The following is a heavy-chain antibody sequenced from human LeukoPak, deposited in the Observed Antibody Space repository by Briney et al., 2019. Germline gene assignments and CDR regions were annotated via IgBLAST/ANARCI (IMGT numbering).Heavy chain of an antibody. CDR3: AKDPTLNYYYDSSGPWVH. Sequence: GSLRLSCAASGFTFSSYGMHWVRQAPGKGLEWVAFIRYDGSNKYYADSVKGRFTISRDNSKNTLYLQMNSLRAEDTAVYYCAKDPTLNYYYDSSGPWVHWGQGTLVTVSS. V-gene: IGHV3-30*02. CDR2: IRYDGSNK. CDR1: GFTFSSYG. D-gene: IGHD3-22*01. J-gene: IGHJ4*02.